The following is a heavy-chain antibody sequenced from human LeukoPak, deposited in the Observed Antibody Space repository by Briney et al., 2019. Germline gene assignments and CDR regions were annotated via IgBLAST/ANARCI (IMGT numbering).Heavy chain of an antibody. CDR2: INSDGSST. V-gene: IGHV3-74*01. CDR3: ARSIIVPAASFYYYYYMDV. J-gene: IGHJ6*03. D-gene: IGHD2-2*01. Sequence: GGSLRLSCAASGFTFSSYWMHWVRQAPGKGLVWVSRINSDGSSTSYADSVKGRFTISRDNAKNTLYLQMNSLRAEDTAVYYCARSIIVPAASFYYYYYMDVWGKGTTVTISS. CDR1: GFTFSSYW.